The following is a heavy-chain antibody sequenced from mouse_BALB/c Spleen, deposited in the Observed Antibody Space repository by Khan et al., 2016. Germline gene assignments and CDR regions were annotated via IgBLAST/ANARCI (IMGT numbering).Heavy chain of an antibody. Sequence: EVELVESGGDLVKPGGSLKLSCAASGFTFSSYGMSWVRQTPDKRLEWVATISSGGSYTYYPDSVKGRFTISRDNAKNTLYLQMSSLKSEDTAMYCCARGEVRRYWYFDVWGAETKVTVSS. CDR1: GFTFSSYG. CDR2: ISSGGSYT. CDR3: ARGEVRRYWYFDV. V-gene: IGHV5-6*01. D-gene: IGHD2-14*01. J-gene: IGHJ1*01.